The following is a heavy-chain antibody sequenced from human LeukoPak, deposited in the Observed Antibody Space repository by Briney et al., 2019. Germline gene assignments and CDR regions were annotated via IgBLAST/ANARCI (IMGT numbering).Heavy chain of an antibody. CDR3: ASFDVLLWFGELKN. D-gene: IGHD3-10*01. Sequence: SSETLSLTCTVSGGSISSGDYYWSWIRQPPGKGLEWIGYIYYSGSTYYNPSLKSRVTVSVDTSKNQFSLKLSSVTAADTAVYYCASFDVLLWFGELKNWGQGTLVTVSS. J-gene: IGHJ4*02. V-gene: IGHV4-30-4*01. CDR2: IYYSGST. CDR1: GGSISSGDYY.